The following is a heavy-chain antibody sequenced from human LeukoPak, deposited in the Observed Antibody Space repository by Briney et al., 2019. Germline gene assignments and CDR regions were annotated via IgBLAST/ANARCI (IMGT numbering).Heavy chain of an antibody. Sequence: GGSLRLSCAASGFAFSSYGMSWVRQAPGKGLEWVSSISSSSGNIYYADSVKGRFTISRDNAKNLLYLQMNSLRAEDTAVYYCSRGGSSSGDGLDYWGQGTLVTVSS. D-gene: IGHD6-6*01. V-gene: IGHV3-21*01. J-gene: IGHJ4*02. CDR3: SRGGSSSGDGLDY. CDR2: ISSSSGNI. CDR1: GFAFSSYG.